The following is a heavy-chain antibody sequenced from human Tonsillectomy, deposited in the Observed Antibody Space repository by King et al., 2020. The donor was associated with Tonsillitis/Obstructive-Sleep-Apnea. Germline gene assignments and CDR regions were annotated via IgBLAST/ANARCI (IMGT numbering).Heavy chain of an antibody. Sequence: ITLKESGPTLVKPTQTLTLTCTFSGFSLSTGGVGVGWIRQPPGKALEWLALIYWDDDKRYRPSLKSRLTIPKDTSKNQVVLTMTNMDPVNTDTYYCARGSYDVDAFDIWGQRTMFTASS. CDR3: ARGSYDVDAFDI. J-gene: IGHJ3*02. D-gene: IGHD3-10*01. CDR2: IYWDDDK. CDR1: GFSLSTGGVG. V-gene: IGHV2-5*02.